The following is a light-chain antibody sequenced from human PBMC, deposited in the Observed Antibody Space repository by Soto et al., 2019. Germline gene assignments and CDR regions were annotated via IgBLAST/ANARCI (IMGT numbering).Light chain of an antibody. V-gene: IGKV1-5*03. Sequence: DIQMTQSPSTLSASVGDRVTITCRASQSISAWLAWYQQKPGKAPKLLSYKASSLESGVRSRFSSSGSVTAFTLTISSRQPDDFATYSCQQYNSDYRTFGQGTKAEI. J-gene: IGKJ1*01. CDR2: KAS. CDR1: QSISAW. CDR3: QQYNSDYRT.